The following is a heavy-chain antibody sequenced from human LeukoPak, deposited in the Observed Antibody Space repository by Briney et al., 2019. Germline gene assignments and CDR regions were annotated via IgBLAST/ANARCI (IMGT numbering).Heavy chain of an antibody. CDR3: ASMGIVATAFDY. CDR2: IYYSGST. D-gene: IGHD5-12*01. Sequence: SETLSLTCTVSGGSISSYYWSWIQQPPGKGLEWIGYIYYSGSTNYNPSLKSRVTISVDTSKNQFSLKLSSVTAADTAVYYCASMGIVATAFDYWGQGTLVTVSS. CDR1: GGSISSYY. J-gene: IGHJ4*02. V-gene: IGHV4-59*01.